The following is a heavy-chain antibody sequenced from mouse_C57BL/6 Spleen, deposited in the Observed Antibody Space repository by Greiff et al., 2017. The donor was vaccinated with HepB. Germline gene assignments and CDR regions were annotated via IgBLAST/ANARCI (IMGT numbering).Heavy chain of an antibody. Sequence: VQLQQSGAELVKPGASVKISCKASGYAFSSYWMNWVKQRPGKGLEWIGQIYPGDGDTNYNGKFKGKATLTADKSSSTAYMQLSSMTSEDSAVYFCAREGKTGAFAYWGQGTLVTVSA. CDR1: GYAFSSYW. D-gene: IGHD4-1*01. CDR2: IYPGDGDT. V-gene: IGHV1-80*01. J-gene: IGHJ3*01. CDR3: AREGKTGAFAY.